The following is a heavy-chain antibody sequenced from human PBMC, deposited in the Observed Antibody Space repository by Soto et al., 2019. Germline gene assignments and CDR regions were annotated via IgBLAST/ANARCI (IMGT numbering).Heavy chain of an antibody. CDR3: ARDDLGVVMMDYYYYGMDV. CDR2: IIPIFGTA. V-gene: IGHV1-69*01. Sequence: QVQLVQSGAEVKKPGSSVKVSCKASGGTFSSYAISWVRQAPGQGLEWMGGIIPIFGTANYAQKFQGRVTITADESTSTAYMELSSLRSEDTAVYYCARDDLGVVMMDYYYYGMDVWGQGTTVTVSS. CDR1: GGTFSSYA. D-gene: IGHD3-3*01. J-gene: IGHJ6*02.